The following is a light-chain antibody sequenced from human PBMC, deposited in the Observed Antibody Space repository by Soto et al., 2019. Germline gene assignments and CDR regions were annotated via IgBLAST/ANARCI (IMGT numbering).Light chain of an antibody. CDR2: GAS. J-gene: IGKJ4*01. CDR3: QQYGSSVLT. V-gene: IGKV3D-15*01. CDR1: QSVSSN. Sequence: EIVMTQSPATLSVSPGERATLSCRASQSVSSNLAWYQQKPGQAPRLLIYGASTRATGIPARFSGSGSGTDFSLTISRLEPEDFAVYYCQQYGSSVLTFGGGTKVDIK.